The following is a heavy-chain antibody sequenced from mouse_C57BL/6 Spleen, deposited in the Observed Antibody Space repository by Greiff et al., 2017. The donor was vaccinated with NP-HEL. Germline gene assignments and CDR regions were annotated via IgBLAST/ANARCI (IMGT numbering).Heavy chain of an antibody. Sequence: EVQLQQSGPELVKPGETVKISCKASGYSFTGYFMNWVMQSHGKSLEWIGRINPYNGDTFYNQKFKGKATLTVDKSSSTAHMELRSLTSEDSAVYYCAREGLYYDYDGFAYWGQGTLVTVSA. CDR1: GYSFTGYF. CDR2: INPYNGDT. CDR3: AREGLYYDYDGFAY. V-gene: IGHV1-20*01. D-gene: IGHD2-4*01. J-gene: IGHJ3*01.